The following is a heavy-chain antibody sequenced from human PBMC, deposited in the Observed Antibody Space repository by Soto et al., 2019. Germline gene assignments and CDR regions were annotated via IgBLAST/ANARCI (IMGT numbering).Heavy chain of an antibody. CDR2: INHSGST. D-gene: IGHD3-16*01. V-gene: IGHV4-34*01. CDR3: ARMGSTEDY. J-gene: IGHJ4*02. CDR1: GGSFSGYY. Sequence: SETLSLTCAVYGGSFSGYYWSWIRQPPGKGLEWIGEINHSGSTNYNPSLKSRVTISVDTSKNQFSLKLSSVTAADTAVYYCARMGSTEDYWGQGNLVTVSS.